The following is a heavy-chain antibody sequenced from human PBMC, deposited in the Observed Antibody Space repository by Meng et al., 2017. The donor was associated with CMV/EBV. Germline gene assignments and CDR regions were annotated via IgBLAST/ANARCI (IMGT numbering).Heavy chain of an antibody. J-gene: IGHJ4*02. CDR2: ISAYNGNT. CDR3: ARDSSAGSTFDY. D-gene: IGHD6-25*01. V-gene: IGHV1-18*01. Sequence: ASVKVSCKASGYTFTGYGISWVRQAPGQGLEWMGWISAYNGNTNYAQKLQGRVTMTTDTSTSTAYMELRSLRSDDTAVYYCARDSSAGSTFDYWGQGTLVTVSS. CDR1: GYTFTGYG.